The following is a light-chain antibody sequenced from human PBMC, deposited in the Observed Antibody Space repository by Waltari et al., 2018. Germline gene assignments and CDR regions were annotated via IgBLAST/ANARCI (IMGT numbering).Light chain of an antibody. V-gene: IGKV3-11*01. CDR2: DAS. CDR3: QQYNDWPLT. J-gene: IGKJ4*01. CDR1: QSVSSY. Sequence: EIVLTQSPATLSLSPGERATLSCRASQSVSSYLAWYHQKPGQAPRLLIYDASNRATGIPARFSGSGSGTDFTLTISSLEPEDFAVYYCQQYNDWPLTFGGGT.